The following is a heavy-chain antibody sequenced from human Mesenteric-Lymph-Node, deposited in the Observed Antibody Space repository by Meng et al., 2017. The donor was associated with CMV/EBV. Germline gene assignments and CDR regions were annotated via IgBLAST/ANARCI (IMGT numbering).Heavy chain of an antibody. Sequence: SETLSLTCTVSGASINSYYWSWIRQPPGKGLEWIGYIFYTGSTNYNPSLKSRVTMSVDTSKNQFSLKLSSVTAADTAVYYCARASYCSGGSCYSNYGMDVWGQGTTVTVSS. D-gene: IGHD2-15*01. CDR3: ARASYCSGGSCYSNYGMDV. CDR2: IFYTGST. V-gene: IGHV4-59*08. J-gene: IGHJ6*02. CDR1: GASINSYY.